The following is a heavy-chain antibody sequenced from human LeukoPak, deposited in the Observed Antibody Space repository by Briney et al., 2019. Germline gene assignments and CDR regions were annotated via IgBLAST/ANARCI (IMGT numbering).Heavy chain of an antibody. V-gene: IGHV4-34*01. D-gene: IGHD3-9*01. CDR3: ARDLHVLRYFDWLGDYYYYMDV. CDR1: GGSFSGYY. Sequence: SETLSLTCAVYGGSFSGYYWSWIRQPPGKGLEWIGEINHSGSTNYNPSLKSRVTISVDTSKNQFSLKLSSVTAVDTAVYYCARDLHVLRYFDWLGDYYYYMDVWGKGTTVTVSS. J-gene: IGHJ6*03. CDR2: INHSGST.